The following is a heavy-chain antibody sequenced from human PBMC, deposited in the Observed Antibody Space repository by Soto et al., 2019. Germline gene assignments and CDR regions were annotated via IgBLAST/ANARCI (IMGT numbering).Heavy chain of an antibody. Sequence: GGSLRLSCAASGFSFSSYALSWVRQAPGKGLEWVSAISSSGESTYYADSVKGRFTISRDNSKNTLFLQMSSLRTEDTAVHYCARMTLGGRRSVDAFDIWGQGTMVTVS. V-gene: IGHV3-23*01. J-gene: IGHJ3*02. CDR2: ISSSGEST. CDR1: GFSFSSYA. CDR3: ARMTLGGRRSVDAFDI. D-gene: IGHD2-15*01.